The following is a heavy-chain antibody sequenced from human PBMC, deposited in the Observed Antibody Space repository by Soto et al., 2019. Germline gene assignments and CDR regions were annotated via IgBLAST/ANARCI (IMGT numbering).Heavy chain of an antibody. Sequence: SETLSLTCAVSGGSIRSSNWWSGVRQPPGKGLEWIGEIYHSGSTNYNPSLKSRVTISVDKSKNQFSLKLSSVTAADTAVYYCARDGGYSSSWYVYYGMDVWGQGTTVT. CDR2: IYHSGST. V-gene: IGHV4-4*02. D-gene: IGHD6-13*01. CDR1: GGSIRSSNW. CDR3: ARDGGYSSSWYVYYGMDV. J-gene: IGHJ6*02.